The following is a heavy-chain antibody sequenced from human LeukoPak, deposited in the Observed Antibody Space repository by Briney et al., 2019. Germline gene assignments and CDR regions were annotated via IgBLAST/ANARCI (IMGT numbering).Heavy chain of an antibody. D-gene: IGHD5-12*01. J-gene: IGHJ6*04. V-gene: IGHV3-48*01. CDR3: ARATPPDV. CDR2: ISTGSSFI. CDR1: GFNFSSYK. Sequence: GGSLRLSCAASGFNFSSYKMNWVRQAPGKGLEWLSYISTGSSFIYYADSVKGRFTISRDNARNSLHLQMNSLRAEDTAVYYCARATPPDVWGKGTTVTVSS.